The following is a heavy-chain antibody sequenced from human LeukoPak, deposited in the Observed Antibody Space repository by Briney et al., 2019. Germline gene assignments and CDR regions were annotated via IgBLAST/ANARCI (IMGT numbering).Heavy chain of an antibody. CDR1: GYTFTSYA. J-gene: IGHJ4*02. Sequence: ASVKVSCKASGYTFTSYAMNWVRQAPGQGLEWMGWININTGNPTYAQGFTGRFVFSLDTSVSTAYLQISSLKAEDTAVYYCARGGVKEELRYFDWYFDYWGQGTLVTVSS. V-gene: IGHV7-4-1*02. CDR3: ARGGVKEELRYFDWYFDY. CDR2: ININTGNP. D-gene: IGHD3-9*01.